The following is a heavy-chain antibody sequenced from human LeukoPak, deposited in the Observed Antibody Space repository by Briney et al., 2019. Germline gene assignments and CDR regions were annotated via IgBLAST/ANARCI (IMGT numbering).Heavy chain of an antibody. Sequence: SETLSLTCTVSGGSISGYYWSWIRQPPGKALEWIGYIYSSGNTVYNPSLKSRVTITVDTSKNQFSLKLTSLTAVDTAMYYCVRHGGSYFIYWGQGTLVTVSS. CDR2: IYSSGNT. CDR3: VRHGGSYFIY. V-gene: IGHV4-4*09. D-gene: IGHD3-10*01. J-gene: IGHJ4*02. CDR1: GGSISGYY.